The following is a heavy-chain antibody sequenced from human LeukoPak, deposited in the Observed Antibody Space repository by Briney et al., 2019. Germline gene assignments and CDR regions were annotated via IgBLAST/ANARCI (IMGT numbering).Heavy chain of an antibody. CDR3: ARDRACSNGVCSYFDY. CDR2: IYYSGST. J-gene: IGHJ4*02. Sequence: SETLSLTCIVSGGSISSTTYYWGWIRQPPGKGLEWIGSIYYSGSTWYNPSLRSQVTVSADTSKNQFSLKLTSVTAADTAVYYCARDRACSNGVCSYFDYWGQGTVVTVSS. V-gene: IGHV4-39*01. CDR1: GGSISSTTYY. D-gene: IGHD2-8*01.